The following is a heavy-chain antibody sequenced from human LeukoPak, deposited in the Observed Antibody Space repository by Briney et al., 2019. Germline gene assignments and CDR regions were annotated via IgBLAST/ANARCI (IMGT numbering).Heavy chain of an antibody. J-gene: IGHJ4*02. CDR3: ARRVYGSGGGDY. V-gene: IGHV3-30*02. Sequence: AGGSLRLSCAASGFTFSSYGMYWVRQAPGKGLEWVAFIRYDGSNKYYADSVKGRFTISRDNAKNSLYLQMNSLRAEDTAVYYCARRVYGSGGGDYWGQGTLVTVSS. CDR2: IRYDGSNK. CDR1: GFTFSSYG. D-gene: IGHD2-15*01.